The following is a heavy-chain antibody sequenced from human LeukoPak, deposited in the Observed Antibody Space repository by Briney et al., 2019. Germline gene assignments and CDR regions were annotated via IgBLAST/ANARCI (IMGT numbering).Heavy chain of an antibody. J-gene: IGHJ6*02. Sequence: SETLSLTCTVSGGSISSYYWSWIRQPPGKGLEWIGYIYYSGSTNYNPSLKSRVTISVDTSKNQFSLKLSSVTAAAPAVYYCARSLPLRSSAWLPPPLYYYYGMDVWGQGTTVTVSS. V-gene: IGHV4-59*01. CDR1: GGSISSYY. CDR3: ARSLPLRSSAWLPPPLYYYYGMDV. CDR2: IYYSGST. D-gene: IGHD3-9*01.